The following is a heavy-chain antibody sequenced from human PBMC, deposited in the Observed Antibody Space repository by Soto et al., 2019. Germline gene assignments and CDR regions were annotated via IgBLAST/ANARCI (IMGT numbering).Heavy chain of an antibody. Sequence: GGSLRLSCAASGFTFSSYGMHWVRQAPGKGLEWVAVIWYDGSNKYYADSVKGRFTISRDNSKNTLYLQMNSLRAEDTAVYYCARELPPSYYYDSSGETSDFDYWGQGTLVTVSS. CDR1: GFTFSSYG. V-gene: IGHV3-33*01. CDR3: ARELPPSYYYDSSGETSDFDY. D-gene: IGHD3-22*01. CDR2: IWYDGSNK. J-gene: IGHJ4*02.